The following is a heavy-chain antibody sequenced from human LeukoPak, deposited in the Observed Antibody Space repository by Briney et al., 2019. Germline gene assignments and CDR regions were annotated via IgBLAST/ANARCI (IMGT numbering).Heavy chain of an antibody. V-gene: IGHV3-30-3*01. CDR3: ARDPSMESGVYYFDY. Sequence: EPGGSLRLSCAASGFTFSSYAMHWVRQAPGKGLEWVAVISYDGSNKYYADSVKGRFTISRDNSKNTLYLQMNSLRAEDTAVYYCARDPSMESGVYYFDYWGQGTLVTVSS. CDR1: GFTFSSYA. D-gene: IGHD2/OR15-2a*01. J-gene: IGHJ4*02. CDR2: ISYDGSNK.